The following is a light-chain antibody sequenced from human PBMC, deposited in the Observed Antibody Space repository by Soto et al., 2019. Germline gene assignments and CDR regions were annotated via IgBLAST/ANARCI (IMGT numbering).Light chain of an antibody. CDR3: QQYTKWWT. J-gene: IGKJ1*01. V-gene: IGKV3-15*01. CDR1: QGVGSN. Sequence: EMVMTQSPATLSVSPGEGVTLSCRASQGVGSNFAWYQQKPGQSPRLLIYGASTRATGVPARFSGSGSGTEFTLTISGLQSEDFAVYYCQQYTKWWTFGQGTKVEIK. CDR2: GAS.